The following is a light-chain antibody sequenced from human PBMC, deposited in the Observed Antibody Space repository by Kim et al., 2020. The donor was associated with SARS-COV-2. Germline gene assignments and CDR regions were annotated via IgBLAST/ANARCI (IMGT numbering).Light chain of an antibody. CDR2: DVN. V-gene: IGLV2-14*03. J-gene: IGLJ2*01. CDR1: SSDVGAYNY. Sequence: GQSITITCTGTSSDVGAYNYVSWYQQHPGKAPKLVIYDVNNRPSGVSDRFSGSKSGNTASPTISGLQAEDEADYYCSSYTSSTTLVFGGGTQLTVL. CDR3: SSYTSSTTLV.